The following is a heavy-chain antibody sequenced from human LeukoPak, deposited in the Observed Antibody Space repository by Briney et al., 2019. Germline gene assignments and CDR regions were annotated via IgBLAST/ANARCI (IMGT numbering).Heavy chain of an antibody. Sequence: SVKVSCKASGGTFSSYAISWVRQAPGQGLEWMGGIIPIFGTANYAQKFQGRVTITADESTSTAYMELSSLSSEDTAVYYCARDRDIVVVPAAIGYYGMDVWGKGTTVTVSS. J-gene: IGHJ6*04. D-gene: IGHD2-2*01. CDR1: GGTFSSYA. CDR3: ARDRDIVVVPAAIGYYGMDV. CDR2: IIPIFGTA. V-gene: IGHV1-69*13.